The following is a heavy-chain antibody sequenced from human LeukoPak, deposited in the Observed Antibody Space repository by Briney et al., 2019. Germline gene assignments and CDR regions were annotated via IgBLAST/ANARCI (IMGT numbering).Heavy chain of an antibody. V-gene: IGHV1-69*13. Sequence: ASVKVSCKASGGTFSSYAISWVREAPGQGLEWMGGIIPIFGTANYAQKFRGRVTITADESTSTAYMELISLRSEDTAVYYCARDSTTAFDYWGQGTLVTVSS. D-gene: IGHD4-17*01. CDR1: GGTFSSYA. J-gene: IGHJ4*02. CDR3: ARDSTTAFDY. CDR2: IIPIFGTA.